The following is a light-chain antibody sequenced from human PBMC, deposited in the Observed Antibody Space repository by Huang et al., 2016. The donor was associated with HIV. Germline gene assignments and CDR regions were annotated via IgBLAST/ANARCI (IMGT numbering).Light chain of an antibody. J-gene: IGKJ2*01. CDR1: QNSNSY. Sequence: DIQMTQSPFFLSASVGYRVTFTGRASQNSNSYLDWYQQKPGKAPELLIYAASNLQSGAPSRFSGSGSGTDFTLTIVSLQPADFGTYYCQQTYITPYTFGQGTKLEIK. V-gene: IGKV1-39*01. CDR3: QQTYITPYT. CDR2: AAS.